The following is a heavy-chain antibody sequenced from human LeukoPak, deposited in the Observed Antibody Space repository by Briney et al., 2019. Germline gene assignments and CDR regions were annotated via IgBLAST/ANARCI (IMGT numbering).Heavy chain of an antibody. CDR3: ARDPHSSSWYGGFDP. V-gene: IGHV7-4-1*02. D-gene: IGHD6-13*01. J-gene: IGHJ5*02. CDR2: INTNTGNP. CDR1: GYTFTSYA. Sequence: ASVKVSCKASGYTFTSYAMNWVRQAPGQGLEWMGWINTNTGNPTYAQGFTGRFAFSLDTSVSTAYLQISSLKAEDTAVYYCARDPHSSSWYGGFDPWGQGTLVTVSS.